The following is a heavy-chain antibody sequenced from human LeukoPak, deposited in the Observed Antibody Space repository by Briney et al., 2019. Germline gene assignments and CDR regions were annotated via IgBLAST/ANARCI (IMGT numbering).Heavy chain of an antibody. CDR1: GDSFKNYY. J-gene: IGHJ5*02. D-gene: IGHD3-16*02. CDR3: ARARAFVWGSYRYIPYYFDP. Sequence: SETLSLTCAVYGDSFKNYYWTRIRQSPEKGLEWIGEITHGGLTSYNPSLESRLTLLVDTSKNQFSLNLRSVTAADTAVYFCARARAFVWGSYRYIPYYFDPWGQGTLVTVSS. V-gene: IGHV4-34*01. CDR2: ITHGGLT.